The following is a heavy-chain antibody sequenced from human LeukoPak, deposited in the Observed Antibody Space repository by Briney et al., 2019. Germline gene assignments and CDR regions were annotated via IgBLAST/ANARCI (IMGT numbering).Heavy chain of an antibody. CDR1: GFTFSSYA. Sequence: GGSLRLSCAASGFTFSSYAMSWARQAPGKGLELVSAITGSGGSTYYADSVKGRFTISRDNSKNTLYVQMNSLRAEDTAVYYCATERNWVFDYWGQGTLVTVSS. CDR2: ITGSGGST. D-gene: IGHD7-27*01. V-gene: IGHV3-23*01. J-gene: IGHJ4*02. CDR3: ATERNWVFDY.